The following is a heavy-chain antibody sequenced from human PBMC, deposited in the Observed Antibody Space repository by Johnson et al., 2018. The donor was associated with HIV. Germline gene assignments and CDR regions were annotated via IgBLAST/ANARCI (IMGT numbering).Heavy chain of an antibody. J-gene: IGHJ3*02. Sequence: QVPLVESGGGVVQPGRSLRLSCAASGFTFSSYAMHWVRQAPGKGLEWVAVISSDGSNKYYVDSVTGRFTISRDNSENTLYLQMNSLRPEDTAVYYCARGCGSRSGSPCYDPFDIWGQGTTVIVSS. CDR2: ISSDGSNK. CDR3: ARGCGSRSGSPCYDPFDI. D-gene: IGHD1-26*01. V-gene: IGHV3-30*04. CDR1: GFTFSSYA.